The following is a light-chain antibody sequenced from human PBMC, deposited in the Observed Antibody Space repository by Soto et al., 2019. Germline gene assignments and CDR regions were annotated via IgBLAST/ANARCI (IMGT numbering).Light chain of an antibody. Sequence: EIVLTQSPGTLSLSPGERATLSCRASQSVSSYYLAWYQQKPGQAPRLLIYAASSRATGIPDRFSGSGSGTEFTLTISSLQSEDFAVYYCQQYNNWPPITFGQGTRLEIK. CDR2: AAS. V-gene: IGKV3-20*01. J-gene: IGKJ5*01. CDR1: QSVSSYY. CDR3: QQYNNWPPIT.